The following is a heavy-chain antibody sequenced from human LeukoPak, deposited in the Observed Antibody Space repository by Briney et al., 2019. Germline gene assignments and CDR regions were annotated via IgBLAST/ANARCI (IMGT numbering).Heavy chain of an antibody. CDR2: ISGRSHFT. Sequence: GGSLRLSCAASGFTFINYAMSWVRQAPGKGLEWVSGISGRSHFTNYADSVKGRFTVSRDNSENTLFLQMNSLRAEDTAIYYCAKLGTRRELRSYFDYWGQGIPVTISS. CDR1: GFTFINYA. D-gene: IGHD1-1*01. V-gene: IGHV3-23*01. CDR3: AKLGTRRELRSYFDY. J-gene: IGHJ4*02.